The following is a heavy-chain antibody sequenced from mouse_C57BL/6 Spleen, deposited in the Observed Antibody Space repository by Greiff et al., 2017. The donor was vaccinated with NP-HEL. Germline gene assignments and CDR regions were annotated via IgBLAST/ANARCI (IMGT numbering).Heavy chain of an antibody. J-gene: IGHJ3*01. Sequence: EVKLMESGGGLVQSGRSLRLSCATSGFTFSDFYMEWVRQAPGKGLEWIAASRNKANDYTTEYSASVKGRFIVSRDTSQSILYLQMNALRAEYTAIYYCARDEGYSNSFAYWGQGTLVTVSA. V-gene: IGHV7-1*01. D-gene: IGHD2-5*01. CDR1: GFTFSDFY. CDR3: ARDEGYSNSFAY. CDR2: SRNKANDYTT.